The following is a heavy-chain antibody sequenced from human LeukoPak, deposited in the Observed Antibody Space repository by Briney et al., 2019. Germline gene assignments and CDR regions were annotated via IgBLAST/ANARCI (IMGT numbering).Heavy chain of an antibody. V-gene: IGHV1-46*01. CDR3: ARASRGYTAAEFDY. CDR2: INPSGGST. Sequence: ASVKVSCKASGYTSTSYYIHWVRQAPGQGLEWMGIINPSGGSTNYAQKFQDRVTMTRDTSTSTVYMELSSLRSADTAVYYCARASRGYTAAEFDYWGQGTLVTVSS. D-gene: IGHD2-2*01. J-gene: IGHJ4*02. CDR1: GYTSTSYY.